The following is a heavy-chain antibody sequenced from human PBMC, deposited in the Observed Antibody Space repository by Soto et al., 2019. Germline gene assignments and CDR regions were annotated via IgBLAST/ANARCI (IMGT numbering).Heavy chain of an antibody. Sequence: QVQLVQSGAEVKKPGSSVKVSCKASGGTFSSYAISWVRQAPGQGLEWMGGIIPIFGTANYAQKCQGRVTITADKSTSTTYMELSSQRSEDTAVYYCARSHSRKPAARGWFDPWGQGTLVTVSS. J-gene: IGHJ5*02. D-gene: IGHD2-2*01. CDR1: GGTFSSYA. CDR2: IIPIFGTA. CDR3: ARSHSRKPAARGWFDP. V-gene: IGHV1-69*06.